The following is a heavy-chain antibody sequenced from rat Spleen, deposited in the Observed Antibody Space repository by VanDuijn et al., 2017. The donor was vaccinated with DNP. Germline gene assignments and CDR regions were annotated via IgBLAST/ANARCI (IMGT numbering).Heavy chain of an antibody. CDR3: ARWPGYNPPYAMDA. Sequence: EVQLQESGPGLVKPSQSLSLTCSVTDYSITSVYRWNWIRKFPGNNLEWMGSINSAGSTNYNPSLKSRISITRDTSKNQFFLQVNSVTTEDTATYYCARWPGYNPPYAMDAWGQGTSVTVSS. J-gene: IGHJ4*01. D-gene: IGHD1-4*01. CDR2: INSAGST. V-gene: IGHV3-3*01. CDR1: DYSITSVYR.